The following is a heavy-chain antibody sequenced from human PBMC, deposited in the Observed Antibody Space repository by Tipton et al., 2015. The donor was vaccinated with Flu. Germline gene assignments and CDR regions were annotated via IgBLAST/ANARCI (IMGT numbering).Heavy chain of an antibody. D-gene: IGHD1-14*01. J-gene: IGHJ3*02. CDR1: GFTFSSYG. CDR3: ARDRYIARDAFDI. Sequence: SLRLSCAASGFTFSSYGMYWVRQAPGKGLEWVAVIWYDGSNKYYADSVKGRFTISRDNSKNTLYLQMNSLRAEDTAVYYCARDRYIARDAFDIWGQGTMVTVSS. V-gene: IGHV3-33*01. CDR2: IWYDGSNK.